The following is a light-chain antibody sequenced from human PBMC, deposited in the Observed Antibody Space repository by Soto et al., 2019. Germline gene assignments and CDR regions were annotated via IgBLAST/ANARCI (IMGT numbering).Light chain of an antibody. Sequence: EIVMTQSPATLSVSPGERATLSCRASQSVSNNLAWYQQKPGQAPRLLIYFASTRATGIPARFGGSGSGTEFTRTISSLQSEDFAVYYCQQYNNWPLTFGGGTKVEIK. J-gene: IGKJ4*01. CDR3: QQYNNWPLT. CDR1: QSVSNN. CDR2: FAS. V-gene: IGKV3-15*01.